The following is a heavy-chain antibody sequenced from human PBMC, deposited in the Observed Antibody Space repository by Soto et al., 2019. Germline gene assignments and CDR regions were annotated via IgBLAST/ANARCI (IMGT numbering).Heavy chain of an antibody. Sequence: GGSLRLCCAASGFTFSSYGMHWVRQAPGKGLEWVAVISYDGSNKYYADSVKGRFTVSRDNSKNTLYLQMNSLRAEDTAVYYCAKDLRNWNYQKGYYYYYGMDVWGQGTTVTVSS. CDR1: GFTFSSYG. V-gene: IGHV3-30*18. D-gene: IGHD1-7*01. J-gene: IGHJ6*02. CDR2: ISYDGSNK. CDR3: AKDLRNWNYQKGYYYYYGMDV.